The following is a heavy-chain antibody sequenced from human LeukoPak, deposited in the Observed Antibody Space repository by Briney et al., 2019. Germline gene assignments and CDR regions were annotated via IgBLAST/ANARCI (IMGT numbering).Heavy chain of an antibody. D-gene: IGHD3-9*01. CDR1: GFTFSSYA. V-gene: IGHV3-23*01. J-gene: IGHJ4*02. CDR2: ISGSGGST. Sequence: GGSLRLSCAASGFTFSSYAMSWVRQAPGKGLEWVSAISGSGGSTYYADSVKGQFTIYRDNSKNTLHLQMNSLRAEDTAVYYGAIRYLLDYWGQGTLVTVSS. CDR3: AIRYLLDY.